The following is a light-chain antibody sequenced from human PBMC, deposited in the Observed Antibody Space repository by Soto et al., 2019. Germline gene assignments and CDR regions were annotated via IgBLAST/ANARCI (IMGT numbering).Light chain of an antibody. J-gene: IGKJ4*01. CDR3: QQYGNSLT. CDR1: QTVRRRY. Sequence: ELVLTQSPGTLSLSPGERATLSCRASQTVRRRYLAWYQQKSGQAPTLLIYGGFSRAPGVPDRFSGSGSGTDFTLTISRLEPEDFAFYYCQQYGNSLTLGGGTKVDIK. V-gene: IGKV3-20*01. CDR2: GGF.